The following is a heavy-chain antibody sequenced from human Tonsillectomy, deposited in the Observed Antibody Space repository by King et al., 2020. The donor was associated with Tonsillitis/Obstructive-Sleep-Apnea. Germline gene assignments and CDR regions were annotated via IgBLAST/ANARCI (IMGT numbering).Heavy chain of an antibody. CDR3: AREGVLVAAIDYYYMDV. V-gene: IGHV1-69*09. Sequence: QLVQSGAEVKKPGSSVKVSCKASGGTFSSYGISWVRQAPGQGLEWMGRIIPILGITNYAQKFQGRVTITADKSTSTAYMELSSLRSEDTAVYYCAREGVLVAAIDYYYMDVWGKGTTVPVSS. J-gene: IGHJ6*03. D-gene: IGHD2-15*01. CDR2: IIPILGIT. CDR1: GGTFSSYG.